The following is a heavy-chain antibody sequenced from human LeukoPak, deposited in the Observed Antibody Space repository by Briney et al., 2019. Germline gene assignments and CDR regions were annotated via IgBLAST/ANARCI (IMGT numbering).Heavy chain of an antibody. Sequence: GGSLRLSCAASGFTFSTYAMSWVRQAPGKGLEWVSAISGIGGSTYYADSVKGRLTISRDNSKNTLYLQMNSLRADDTAVYYCAKGVAMGYFGSGSPVDYWGQGTLVTVSS. CDR2: ISGIGGST. J-gene: IGHJ4*02. V-gene: IGHV3-23*01. CDR1: GFTFSTYA. D-gene: IGHD3-10*01. CDR3: AKGVAMGYFGSGSPVDY.